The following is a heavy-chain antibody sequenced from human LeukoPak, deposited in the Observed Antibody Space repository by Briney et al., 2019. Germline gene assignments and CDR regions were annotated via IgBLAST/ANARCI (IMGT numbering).Heavy chain of an antibody. Sequence: SETLSLTCTVSGGSISSYYWSWIRQPPGKGLEGIGYIYYSGSSNYKPSLKSRVTISVDTSKNQFSLKLSSVTAADTAVYYCARLMIDRWELLKENWFDPWGQGTLVTVSS. CDR1: GGSISSYY. J-gene: IGHJ5*02. CDR3: ARLMIDRWELLKENWFDP. CDR2: IYYSGSS. V-gene: IGHV4-59*08. D-gene: IGHD1-26*01.